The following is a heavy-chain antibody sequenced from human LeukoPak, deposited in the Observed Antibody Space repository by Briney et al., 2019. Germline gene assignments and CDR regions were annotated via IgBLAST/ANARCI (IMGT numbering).Heavy chain of an antibody. CDR3: AGVNFEGSGGAYYYYYLDV. CDR2: INWNGGTT. Sequence: PGGSLRLSCAASGFTFDDYGMTWVRQAPGKGLEWVSGINWNGGTTGYADSVRGRFTISRDNAKNSLYLQMNSLGAEDTALYYCAGVNFEGSGGAYYYYYLDVWGKGTTVTVSS. V-gene: IGHV3-20*04. J-gene: IGHJ6*03. D-gene: IGHD3-9*01. CDR1: GFTFDDYG.